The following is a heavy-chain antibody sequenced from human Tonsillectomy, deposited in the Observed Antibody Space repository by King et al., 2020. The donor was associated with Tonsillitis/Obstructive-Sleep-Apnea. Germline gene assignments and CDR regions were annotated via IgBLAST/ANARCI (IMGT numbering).Heavy chain of an antibody. D-gene: IGHD2-15*01. CDR2: ISGSGTYT. J-gene: IGHJ4*02. CDR1: GLYFSDYY. V-gene: IGHV3-11*06. Sequence: VQLVEAGGGLVKPGGSLRLSCAASGLYFSDYYISWIRQAPGKGLEWVSYISGSGTYTNYADPVKGRFTISRDNAKRSVYLQMNSLRAEDTAVYYCTRDLCSTGRGRSFDYWGQGTLVPVSS. CDR3: TRDLCSTGRGRSFDY.